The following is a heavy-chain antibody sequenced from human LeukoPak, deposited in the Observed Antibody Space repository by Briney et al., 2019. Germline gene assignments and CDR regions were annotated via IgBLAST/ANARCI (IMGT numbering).Heavy chain of an antibody. CDR1: GGSIISSTYY. CDR3: ASLSNPGYSSGWFPLDY. V-gene: IGHV4-39*07. D-gene: IGHD6-19*01. J-gene: IGHJ4*02. Sequence: SETLSLTRTVSGGSIISSTYYWGWIRQPPGKGLEWIGSIYYSGSTYYNPSLKSRVTISVDTSKNQFSLKLSSVTAADTAVYYCASLSNPGYSSGWFPLDYWGQGTLVTVSS. CDR2: IYYSGST.